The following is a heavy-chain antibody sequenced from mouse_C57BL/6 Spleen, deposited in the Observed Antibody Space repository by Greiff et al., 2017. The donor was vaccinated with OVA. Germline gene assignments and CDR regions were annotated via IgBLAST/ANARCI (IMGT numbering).Heavy chain of an antibody. CDR3: ARHYGSSYPLDY. V-gene: IGHV1-64*01. CDR1: GYTFTSYC. Sequence: QVQLQQPGAELVKPGASVKLSCKASGYTFTSYCMHWVKQRPGQGLEWIGMIHPNSGSTNYNEKFKSKATLTVDKSSSTAYMQLSSLTSEDSAVYYCARHYGSSYPLDYWGQGTTLTVSS. D-gene: IGHD1-1*01. CDR2: IHPNSGST. J-gene: IGHJ2*01.